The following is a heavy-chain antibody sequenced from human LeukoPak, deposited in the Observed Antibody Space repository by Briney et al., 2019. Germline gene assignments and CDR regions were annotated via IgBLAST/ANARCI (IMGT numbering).Heavy chain of an antibody. CDR1: GYTFTGYY. J-gene: IGHJ3*02. CDR3: ASDPDTAMAHDAFDI. Sequence: WASVKVSCKASGYTFTGYYIHWVRQAPGQGLEWMGWINPNNGATNYAQKFQGWATMTRDTSISTVYMELSSLRSEDTAVYYCASDPDTAMAHDAFDIWGQGTMVTVSS. D-gene: IGHD5-18*01. CDR2: INPNNGAT. V-gene: IGHV1-2*04.